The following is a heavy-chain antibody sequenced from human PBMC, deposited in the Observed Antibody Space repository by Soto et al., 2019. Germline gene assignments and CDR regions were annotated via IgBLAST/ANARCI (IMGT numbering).Heavy chain of an antibody. CDR2: ISAYNGNT. Sequence: GASVKVSCKASGYTFTSYGISWVRQAPGQGLEWMGWISAYNGNTNYAQKLQGRVTMTTDTSTSTAYMELRSLRSDDTAVYYCARVKWDIISWFSIYYYGMDVWGQGTTVTVSS. CDR1: GYTFTSYG. V-gene: IGHV1-18*01. D-gene: IGHD6-13*01. J-gene: IGHJ6*02. CDR3: ARVKWDIISWFSIYYYGMDV.